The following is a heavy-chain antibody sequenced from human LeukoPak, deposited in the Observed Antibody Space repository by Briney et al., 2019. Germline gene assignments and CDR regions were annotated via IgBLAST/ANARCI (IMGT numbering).Heavy chain of an antibody. CDR2: ISAYNGNT. D-gene: IGHD1-26*01. CDR3: ARDRIVGASHTLFDY. CDR1: GYTFTSYG. J-gene: IGHJ4*02. Sequence: ASVKVSCKASGYTFTSYGISWVRHAPGQGLEWMGWISAYNGNTNYAQKLQGRVTMTTDTSTSTAYMELRSLRSDDTAVYYCARDRIVGASHTLFDYWGQGTLVTVSS. V-gene: IGHV1-18*01.